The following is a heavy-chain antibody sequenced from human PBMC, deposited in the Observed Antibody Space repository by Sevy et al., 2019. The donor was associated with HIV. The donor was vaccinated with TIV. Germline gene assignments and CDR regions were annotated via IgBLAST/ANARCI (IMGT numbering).Heavy chain of an antibody. CDR2: IIPIFGTA. V-gene: IGHV1-69*06. CDR3: ARARADYDYVWGSYRYDNWFDP. Sequence: ASVKVSCKASGGTFSSYAISWVRQAPGQGLEWMGGIIPIFGTANYAQTFQGRVTITADKSTSTAYMELGSLRSEDTAVYYCARARADYDYVWGSYRYDNWFDPWGQGTLVTVSS. CDR1: GGTFSSYA. D-gene: IGHD3-16*02. J-gene: IGHJ5*02.